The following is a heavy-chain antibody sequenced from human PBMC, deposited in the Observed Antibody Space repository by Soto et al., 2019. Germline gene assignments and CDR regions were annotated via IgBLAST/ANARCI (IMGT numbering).Heavy chain of an antibody. D-gene: IGHD3-22*01. CDR2: ISYDGSNK. Sequence: QVQLVESGGGVVQHGRSLRLSCAASGFTFSSYAMHWVRQAPGKGLEWVAVISYDGSNKYYADSVKGRFTISRDNSKNTLYLQMNSLRAEDTAVYYCAREKGDSSGYYPTYGMDVWGQGTTVTVSS. CDR3: AREKGDSSGYYPTYGMDV. V-gene: IGHV3-30-3*01. CDR1: GFTFSSYA. J-gene: IGHJ6*02.